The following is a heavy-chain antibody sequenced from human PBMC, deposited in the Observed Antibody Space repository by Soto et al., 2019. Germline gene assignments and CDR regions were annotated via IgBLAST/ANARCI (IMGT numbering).Heavy chain of an antibody. CDR1: GDSFSSNSAA. J-gene: IGHJ5*02. CDR2: TYYRSKCYN. D-gene: IGHD2-15*01. V-gene: IGHV6-1*01. Sequence: SQTLSLTCAISGDSFSSNSAACNWIRESPSRGLEWLGRTYYRSKCYNDYAVSVKSRITINPDTSKKQFSLQLNSVTPEDTAVYYCARGAASAPKNWFDPWGQGTLVTVSS. CDR3: ARGAASAPKNWFDP.